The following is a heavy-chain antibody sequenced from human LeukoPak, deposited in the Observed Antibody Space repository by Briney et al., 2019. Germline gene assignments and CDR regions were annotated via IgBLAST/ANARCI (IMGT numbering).Heavy chain of an antibody. CDR3: ARNTYGYKFSMDV. CDR1: GGTFISYA. J-gene: IGHJ6*03. CDR2: IIPIFGTA. D-gene: IGHD5-24*01. V-gene: IGHV1-69*06. Sequence: GASVKVSCKASGGTFISYAISWVRQAPGQGLEWMGGIIPIFGTANYAQKFQDRVTITADKSTSTAYMELSSLRSDDTAVYYCARNTYGYKFSMDVWGKGTTVTVSS.